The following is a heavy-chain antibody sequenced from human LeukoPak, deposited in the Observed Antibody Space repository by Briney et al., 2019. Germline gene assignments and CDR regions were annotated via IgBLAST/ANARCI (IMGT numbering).Heavy chain of an antibody. D-gene: IGHD5-24*01. CDR2: IYPGDSDA. J-gene: IGHJ4*02. V-gene: IGHV5-51*01. CDR3: ARPRDGYNNYFDY. CDR1: GYTFNSNW. Sequence: GESLKISCKGSGYTFNSNWIAWVRQMPGRGLEWIGVIYPGDSDASYSPAFHGQVSISADKSISSAYLQWSSLKASDTAIYYCARPRDGYNNYFDYWGQGTLVTVSS.